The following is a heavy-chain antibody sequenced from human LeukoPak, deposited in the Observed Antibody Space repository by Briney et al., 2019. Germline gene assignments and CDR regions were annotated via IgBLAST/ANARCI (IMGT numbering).Heavy chain of an antibody. J-gene: IGHJ5*02. CDR3: ARGIIGYSGYDPECNWFDP. CDR2: ISAGNGNT. CDR1: GYTFTSYA. V-gene: IGHV1-3*01. D-gene: IGHD5-12*01. Sequence: ASVKVSCKASGYTFTSYAIHWVRQAPGQRLEWMGWISAGNGNTKYSQNLQGRVTFISNTSATTAFMELSSLRSEDAAVYYCARGIIGYSGYDPECNWFDPWGQGTLVTVSS.